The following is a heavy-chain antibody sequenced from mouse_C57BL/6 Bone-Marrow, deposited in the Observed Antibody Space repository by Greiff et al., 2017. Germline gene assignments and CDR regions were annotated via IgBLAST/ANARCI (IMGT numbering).Heavy chain of an antibody. CDR3: ARDYGSSFDY. J-gene: IGHJ2*01. CDR1: GFTFSSYA. CDR2: ISDGGSYT. V-gene: IGHV5-4*01. Sequence: DVMLVESGGGLVKPGVSLKLSCAASGFTFSSYAMSWVRQTPEKRLEWVATISDGGSYTYYPDNVKGRFTISRDNAKNNLYLQMSHLKSEDTAMYYCARDYGSSFDYWGQGTTLTVSS. D-gene: IGHD1-1*01.